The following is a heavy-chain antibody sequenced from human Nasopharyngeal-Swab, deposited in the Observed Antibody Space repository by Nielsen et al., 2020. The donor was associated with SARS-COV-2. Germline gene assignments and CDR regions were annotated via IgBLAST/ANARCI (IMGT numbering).Heavy chain of an antibody. CDR1: GFTFSSYS. CDR3: ARAFPGSSGWYPFDY. CDR2: ISSSSSTI. Sequence: GESLKISCAASGFTFSSYSMNWVRQAPGKGLEWVSYISSSSSTIHYADSVKGRFTISRDNAKNSLYLQMNSLRAEDTAVYYCARAFPGSSGWYPFDYWGQGTLVTVSS. V-gene: IGHV3-48*04. D-gene: IGHD6-19*01. J-gene: IGHJ4*02.